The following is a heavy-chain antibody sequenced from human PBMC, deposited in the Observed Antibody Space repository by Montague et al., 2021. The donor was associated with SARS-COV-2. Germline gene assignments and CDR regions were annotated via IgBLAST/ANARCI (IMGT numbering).Heavy chain of an antibody. V-gene: IGHV3-9*01. D-gene: IGHD5-24*01. CDR3: AKLPSRNGYNLRDY. CDR2: IRCNSGSI. Sequence: SLRLSCAASGFTFDDYAMHWVRQAPGKGLEWVSGIRCNSGSIGYADSVKGRFTISRDNAKNSLYLQMNSLRAEDTALYYCAKLPSRNGYNLRDYWGQGTLVTVSP. CDR1: GFTFDDYA. J-gene: IGHJ4*02.